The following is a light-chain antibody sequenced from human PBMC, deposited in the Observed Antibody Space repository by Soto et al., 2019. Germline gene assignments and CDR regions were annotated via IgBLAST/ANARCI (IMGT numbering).Light chain of an antibody. CDR2: DGS. Sequence: QSALTQPASVSGSPGQSISISCTAATSDVGIHNLVSWYQQHPGKAPKVIISDGSRRPSGISNRFSASKSGNTASLTISGLQAEDEGDYYRCSYAGGRSVVFGGGTKLTVL. V-gene: IGLV2-23*01. J-gene: IGLJ2*01. CDR1: TSDVGIHNL. CDR3: CSYAGGRSVV.